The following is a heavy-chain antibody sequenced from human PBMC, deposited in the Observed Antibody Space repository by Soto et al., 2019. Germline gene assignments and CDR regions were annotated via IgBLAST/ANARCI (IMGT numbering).Heavy chain of an antibody. CDR3: ARKGGSGASLFDP. CDR2: INVYNGNT. J-gene: IGHJ5*02. V-gene: IGHV1-18*01. D-gene: IGHD3-10*01. CDR1: GYTFTNYG. Sequence: ASVKVSCKASGYTFTNYGISWVRQAPGQGLEWMGWINVYNGNTKYAQKVQGRVTMTTDTSTSTAYMELRSLRSDDTAVYYCARKGGSGASLFDPWGQGTLVTVSS.